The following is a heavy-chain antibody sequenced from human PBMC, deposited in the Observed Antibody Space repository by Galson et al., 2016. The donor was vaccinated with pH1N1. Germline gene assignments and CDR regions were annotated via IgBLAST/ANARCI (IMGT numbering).Heavy chain of an antibody. V-gene: IGHV1-24*01. D-gene: IGHD5-24*01. CDR2: FDPEGDET. CDR1: GYTFVEVS. J-gene: IGHJ6*03. CDR3: AGGPRCHSSSCYNYDYYYMDF. Sequence: SVKVSCKVSGYTFVEVSIHWVRQAPGKGLEWMGGFDPEGDETVYSQKLQGRVTMTRDISADTAYMELSSLESEDTAVYYCAGGPRCHSSSCYNYDYYYMDFWGQGSTVTVSS.